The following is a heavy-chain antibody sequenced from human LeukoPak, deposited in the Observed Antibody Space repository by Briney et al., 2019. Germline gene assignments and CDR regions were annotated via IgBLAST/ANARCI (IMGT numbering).Heavy chain of an antibody. CDR3: STWAFHHNLDV. V-gene: IGHV3-43*02. D-gene: IGHD5-24*01. J-gene: IGHJ6*02. CDR1: GFTIGPYA. CDR2: IKADGSGT. Sequence: GGALRLSCAASGFTIGPYAMYWVRQGPGRGLEWVSVIKADGSGTFYADSVRGRFTTSRDNSKNSLYLQMNSLTSEGTTFYYRSTWAFHHNLDVWGQRTTVIVSS.